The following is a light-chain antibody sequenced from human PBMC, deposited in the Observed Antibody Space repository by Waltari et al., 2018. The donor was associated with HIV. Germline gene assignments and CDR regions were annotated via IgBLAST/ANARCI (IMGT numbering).Light chain of an antibody. CDR3: CSYAGSSNVV. CDR2: EGS. CDR1: RGGGGSYNR. Sequence: QSALTQPCSVPGSPGQSITITCTGNRGGGGSYNRVPWYQQRPGKAPKLMIYEGSKRPSGVSNRFSGSKSGNTASLTISGLQAEDEADYYCCSYAGSSNVVFGGGTKLTVL. J-gene: IGLJ2*01. V-gene: IGLV2-23*01.